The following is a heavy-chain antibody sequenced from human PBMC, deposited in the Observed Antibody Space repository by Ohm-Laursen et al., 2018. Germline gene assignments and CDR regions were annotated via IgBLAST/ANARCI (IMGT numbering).Heavy chain of an antibody. CDR3: ARRGHAFDI. J-gene: IGHJ3*02. CDR1: GYSISSGYY. Sequence: SETLSLTCPVSGYSISSGYYWGWIRQPPGKGLEWIGSIYHSGSTYYNPSLKSRVTISVDTSKNQFSLKLSSVTAADTAVYYCARRGHAFDIWGQGTMVTVSS. CDR2: IYHSGST. V-gene: IGHV4-38-2*01.